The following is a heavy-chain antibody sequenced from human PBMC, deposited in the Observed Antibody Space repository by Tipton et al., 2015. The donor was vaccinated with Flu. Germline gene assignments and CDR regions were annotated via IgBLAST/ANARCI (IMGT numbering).Heavy chain of an antibody. D-gene: IGHD3-22*01. Sequence: TLSLTCTVSGGSISSSSYYWGWIRQPPGKGLEWIGSIYYSGSTYYSPSLKSRVTISVDTSKNQFSLKLSSVTAADTAVYYCARAGSYYDSPTLFDYWGQGTLVTVSS. J-gene: IGHJ4*02. CDR1: GGSISSSSYY. CDR3: ARAGSYYDSPTLFDY. V-gene: IGHV4-39*07. CDR2: IYYSGST.